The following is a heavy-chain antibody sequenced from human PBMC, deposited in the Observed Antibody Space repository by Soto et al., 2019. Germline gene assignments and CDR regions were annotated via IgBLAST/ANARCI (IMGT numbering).Heavy chain of an antibody. J-gene: IGHJ4*02. CDR2: IYSGATT. Sequence: GGSLRLSCAASGFTVSSNYMGWVRQAPGKGLECVSVIYSGATTYYADSVKGRFTISRDTSRNTLYLQMNSLRAEDTAVYYCSRDLGYCVGGSCYGLAYWGQGTLVTVSS. CDR1: GFTVSSNY. CDR3: SRDLGYCVGGSCYGLAY. V-gene: IGHV3-66*01. D-gene: IGHD2-15*01.